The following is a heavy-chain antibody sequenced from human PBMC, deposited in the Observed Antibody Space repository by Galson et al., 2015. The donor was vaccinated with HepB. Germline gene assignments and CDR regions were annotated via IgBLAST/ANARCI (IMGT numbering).Heavy chain of an antibody. CDR3: ATASPDGYYYYYYMDV. J-gene: IGHJ6*03. CDR2: IIPILGIA. D-gene: IGHD1-14*01. V-gene: IGHV1-69*04. Sequence: SVKVSCKASGGTFSSYAISWVRQAPGQGLEWMGRIIPILGIANYAQKFQGRVTITADKSTSTAYMELSSLRSEDTAVYYCATASPDGYYYYYYMDVWGKGTTVTVSS. CDR1: GGTFSSYA.